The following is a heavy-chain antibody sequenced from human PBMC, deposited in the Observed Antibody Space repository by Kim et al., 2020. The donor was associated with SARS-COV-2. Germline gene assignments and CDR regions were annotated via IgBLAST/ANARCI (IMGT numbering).Heavy chain of an antibody. CDR2: IKQDGSEK. J-gene: IGHJ5*02. CDR3: AGSPPAAALDP. Sequence: GGSLRLSCAASGFTFSSYWMSWVRQAPGKGLEWVANIKQDGSEKYYVDSVKGRFTISRDNAKNSLYLQMNSLRAEDTAVYYCAGSPPAAALDPWGQGTLVTVSS. V-gene: IGHV3-7*03. D-gene: IGHD6-13*01. CDR1: GFTFSSYW.